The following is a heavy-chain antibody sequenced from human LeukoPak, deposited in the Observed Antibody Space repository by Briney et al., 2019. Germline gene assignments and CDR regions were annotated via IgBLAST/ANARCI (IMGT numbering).Heavy chain of an antibody. Sequence: ASVKVSCKASGYTFTSYGISWVRQAPGQGLEWMGGIIPIFGTANYAQKFQGRVTITADESTSTAYMELSSLRSEDTAVYYCARSFDRRYYDFWSDYHYFDYWGQGTLVTVSS. CDR3: ARSFDRRYYDFWSDYHYFDY. CDR2: IIPIFGTA. CDR1: GYTFTSYG. V-gene: IGHV1-69*13. J-gene: IGHJ4*02. D-gene: IGHD3-3*01.